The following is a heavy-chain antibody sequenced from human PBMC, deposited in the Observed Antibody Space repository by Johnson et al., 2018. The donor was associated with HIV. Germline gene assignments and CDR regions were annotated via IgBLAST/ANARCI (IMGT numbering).Heavy chain of an antibody. CDR2: ISSSGNTL. CDR3: ATEPNAFDI. Sequence: QVQLVESGGGLVQPGGSLRLSCAASGITFSDYYMSWIRQAPGKGLEWVSYISSSGNTLYYADSVKGRFTISRDNAKNSLYLQINSLKSEDTAVYYCATEPNAFDIWGQGTLVTVSS. V-gene: IGHV3-11*01. J-gene: IGHJ3*02. CDR1: GITFSDYY.